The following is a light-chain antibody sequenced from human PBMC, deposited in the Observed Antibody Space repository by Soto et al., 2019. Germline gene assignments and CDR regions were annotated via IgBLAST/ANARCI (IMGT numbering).Light chain of an antibody. CDR2: AAS. CDR3: HQYGSPPQT. CDR1: QSVTSTS. V-gene: IGKV3-20*01. Sequence: EVVLTQSPGTLSLSPGERASLACWASQSVTSTSLAWYQQNPGQAPRLLIYAASSRATGIADRFSGSGSGTDFTLTISRLEPEDFAVYYCHQYGSPPQTFGQGTRVEVK. J-gene: IGKJ1*01.